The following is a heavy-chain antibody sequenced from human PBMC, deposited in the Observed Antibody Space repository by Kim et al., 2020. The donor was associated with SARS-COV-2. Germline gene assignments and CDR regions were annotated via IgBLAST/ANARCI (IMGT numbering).Heavy chain of an antibody. D-gene: IGHD2-2*01. CDR3: ATEGGTSGRCGYFDS. Sequence: TSGSYIIHWVRQAPGKGLEWVAAMSFDGFSKYFVDSVKGRFTISRDDARNTVYLDLNSLRDADSGVYYCATEGGTSGRCGYFDSWGQGNLVTVSS. V-gene: IGHV3-30-3*01. J-gene: IGHJ4*02. CDR1: TSGSYI. CDR2: MSFDGFSK.